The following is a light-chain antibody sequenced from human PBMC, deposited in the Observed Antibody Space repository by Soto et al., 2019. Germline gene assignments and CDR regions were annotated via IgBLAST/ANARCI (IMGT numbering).Light chain of an antibody. CDR3: HQFGYSPRT. CDR2: GAS. V-gene: IGKV3-20*01. CDR1: QSITSTY. J-gene: IGKJ1*01. Sequence: EFVLTQSPGTLSLSPGETATLSCRASQSITSTYLAWYQQKPGQAPRLLIYGASSRATGIPDRFSGSGSGTDFSLIISRLEPEDFAVYYCHQFGYSPRTFGQGTKVDIK.